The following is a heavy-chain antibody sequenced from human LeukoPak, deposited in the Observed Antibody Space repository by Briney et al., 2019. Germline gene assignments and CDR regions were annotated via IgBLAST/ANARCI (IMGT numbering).Heavy chain of an antibody. Sequence: SETLSLTCTVSGGSVSSGSYYWSWIRQPPGKGLEWIGYIYYSGSTNYNPSLKSRVTISVDTSKNQFSLKLSSVTAADTAVYYCARGGYSSGWYGSYYYYGMDVWGQGTTVTVSS. V-gene: IGHV4-61*01. CDR1: GGSVSSGSYY. D-gene: IGHD6-19*01. CDR3: ARGGYSSGWYGSYYYYGMDV. CDR2: IYYSGST. J-gene: IGHJ6*02.